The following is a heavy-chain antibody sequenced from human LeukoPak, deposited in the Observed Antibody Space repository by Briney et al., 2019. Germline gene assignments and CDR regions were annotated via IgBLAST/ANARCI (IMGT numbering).Heavy chain of an antibody. CDR3: AADPVVVRSGMDV. Sequence: ASVKVSCKASGFTFTSSAVQWVRQARGQRLEWIGWIVVGSGNTNYAQKFQERVTITKDMSTSTAYMELSSLRSEDTAVYYCAADPVVVRSGMDVWGQGTTVTVSS. J-gene: IGHJ6*02. CDR1: GFTFTSSA. V-gene: IGHV1-58*01. CDR2: IVVGSGNT. D-gene: IGHD3-22*01.